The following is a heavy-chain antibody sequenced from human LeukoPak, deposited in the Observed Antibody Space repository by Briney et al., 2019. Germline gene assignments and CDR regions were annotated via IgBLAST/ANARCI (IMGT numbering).Heavy chain of an antibody. Sequence: GGSLRLSCAASGFTFSSYAMSWVRQAPGKGLEWVSAISGGGGSTYYADSVKGRFTISRDNSKNTLSLQMNSLRAEDTAVYCCAKDGDDSSGYFSYYYYYYMDVWGKGTTVTVSS. CDR1: GFTFSSYA. J-gene: IGHJ6*03. V-gene: IGHV3-23*01. CDR3: AKDGDDSSGYFSYYYYYYMDV. CDR2: ISGGGGST. D-gene: IGHD3-22*01.